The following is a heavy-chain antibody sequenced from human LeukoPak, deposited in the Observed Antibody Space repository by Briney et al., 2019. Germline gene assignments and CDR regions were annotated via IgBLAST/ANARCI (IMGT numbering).Heavy chain of an antibody. Sequence: PGGSLRLSCAASGFTFSSYSMDWVRQAPGKGLEWVSFISTSSSYIYYADSVKGRFTISRDNAKNSLYLQMNSLRAEDTAVYYCARARFGEYDAFDIWGQGTMVTVSS. V-gene: IGHV3-21*01. CDR3: ARARFGEYDAFDI. CDR1: GFTFSSYS. J-gene: IGHJ3*02. D-gene: IGHD3-10*01. CDR2: ISTSSSYI.